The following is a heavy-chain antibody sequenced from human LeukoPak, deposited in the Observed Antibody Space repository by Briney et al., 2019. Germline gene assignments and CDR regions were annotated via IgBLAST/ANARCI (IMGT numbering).Heavy chain of an antibody. CDR1: GGTFSSYA. V-gene: IGHV1-69*06. CDR3: ARVRHSSWMGRGYNWFDP. D-gene: IGHD6-13*01. J-gene: IGHJ5*02. Sequence: SVKVSCKASGGTFSSYAISWVRQAPGQGLEWMGGIIPIFGTANYAQKFQGRVTITADKSTSTAYMELSSLRSEDTAVYYCARVRHSSWMGRGYNWFDPWGQGTLVTVSS. CDR2: IIPIFGTA.